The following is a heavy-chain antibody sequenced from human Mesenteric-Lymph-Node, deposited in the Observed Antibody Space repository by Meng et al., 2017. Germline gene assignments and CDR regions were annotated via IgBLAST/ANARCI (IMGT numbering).Heavy chain of an antibody. V-gene: IGHV1-2*06. Sequence: QVGQLEPVTEGMKPAGSVKESSKASGYSFTGDYMHWVRQDPGQGLEWMGRFNPNSGGTNYAQKFQGRVTMTRDTSISTAYMELSRLRSDDTAVYYCARDTSNWFDPWGQGTVVTVFS. CDR3: ARDTSNWFDP. J-gene: IGHJ5*02. CDR1: GYSFTGDY. CDR2: FNPNSGGT.